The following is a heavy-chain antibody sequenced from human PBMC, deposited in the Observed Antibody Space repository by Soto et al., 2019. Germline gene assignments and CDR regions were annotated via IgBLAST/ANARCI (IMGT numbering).Heavy chain of an antibody. J-gene: IGHJ6*02. CDR3: ARIRYSGSYLTDYYYYYGMDV. CDR1: GFSLSNARMG. D-gene: IGHD1-26*01. V-gene: IGHV2-26*01. Sequence: QVTLKESGPVLVKPTETLTLTCTVSGFSLSNARMGVSWIRQPPGKALEWLAHIFSNDEKSYSTSLKSRLTTSKDTSKSQVVRTMTNMDPVDTATYYCARIRYSGSYLTDYYYYYGMDVWGQGTTVTVSS. CDR2: IFSNDEK.